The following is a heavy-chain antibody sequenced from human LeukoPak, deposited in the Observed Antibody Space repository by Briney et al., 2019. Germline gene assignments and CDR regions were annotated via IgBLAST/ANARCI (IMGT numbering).Heavy chain of an antibody. V-gene: IGHV4-38-2*01. D-gene: IGHD3-22*01. CDR1: GYSISSGYY. Sequence: SETLSLTCAVSGYSISSGYYWGWIRQPPGKGLEWIGSVYHSGSTYYIPSLKSRVTISVDTSKHQFSLKLSSVTAADTAVYYCARHGNYYDTSQSDPWGQGTLVTVSS. CDR3: ARHGNYYDTSQSDP. J-gene: IGHJ5*02. CDR2: VYHSGST.